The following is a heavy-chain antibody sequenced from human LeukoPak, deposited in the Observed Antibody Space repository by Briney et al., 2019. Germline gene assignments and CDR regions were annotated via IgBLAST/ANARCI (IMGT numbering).Heavy chain of an antibody. Sequence: GGSLRLSCAVSGLTLSNYGMSWVRQAPVKGLERVAGISDSGGRTNYADSVKGRFTISRDNPKNTLYLQMNSLRAEDTAVYFCAKRGVVIRVILVGFHKEAYYFDSWGQGALVTVSS. CDR3: AKRGVVIRVILVGFHKEAYYFDS. D-gene: IGHD3-22*01. CDR1: GLTLSNYG. CDR2: ISDSGGRT. J-gene: IGHJ4*02. V-gene: IGHV3-23*01.